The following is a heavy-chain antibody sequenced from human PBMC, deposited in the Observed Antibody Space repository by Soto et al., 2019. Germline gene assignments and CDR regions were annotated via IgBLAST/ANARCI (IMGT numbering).Heavy chain of an antibody. D-gene: IGHD3-3*01. J-gene: IGHJ3*02. CDR2: ISGSGGGT. Sequence: EVLLLESGGGLVQPGWSLRLSCEASGCTFSNYAMSWVRQAPGKGLEWVSGISGSGGGTDYADSVKGRFTISRDNSKNTLYLQMNSLRAEDTAVYYCAKVGTYDFWSGYDSAFDIWGQGTMVTVSS. V-gene: IGHV3-23*01. CDR1: GCTFSNYA. CDR3: AKVGTYDFWSGYDSAFDI.